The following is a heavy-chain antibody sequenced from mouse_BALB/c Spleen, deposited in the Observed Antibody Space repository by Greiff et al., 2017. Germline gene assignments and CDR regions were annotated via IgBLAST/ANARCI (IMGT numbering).Heavy chain of an antibody. J-gene: IGHJ2*01. Sequence: QVQLKESGPGLVAPSQSLSITCTVSGFSLTSYDISWIRQPPGKGLEWLGVIWTGGGTNYNSAFMSRLSISKDNSKSQVFLKMNSLQTDDTAIYYCVREGGLYGNCFDYWGQGTTLTVSS. V-gene: IGHV2-9-2*01. CDR1: GFSLTSYD. D-gene: IGHD2-1*01. CDR3: VREGGLYGNCFDY. CDR2: IWTGGGT.